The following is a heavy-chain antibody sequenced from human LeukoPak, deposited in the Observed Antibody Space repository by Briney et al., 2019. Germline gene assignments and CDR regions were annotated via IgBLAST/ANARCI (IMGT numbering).Heavy chain of an antibody. Sequence: GGSLRLSCAASGFTFSIYSMNWVRQAPGKGLEWVSFISSSSSYIYYADSVKGRFTVSRGNAKNSVYLQMNSLRAEDTAVYYCARDIKGQYQDAFDIWGQGTMVTVSS. J-gene: IGHJ3*02. CDR2: ISSSSSYI. V-gene: IGHV3-21*01. CDR3: ARDIKGQYQDAFDI. CDR1: GFTFSIYS. D-gene: IGHD2-2*01.